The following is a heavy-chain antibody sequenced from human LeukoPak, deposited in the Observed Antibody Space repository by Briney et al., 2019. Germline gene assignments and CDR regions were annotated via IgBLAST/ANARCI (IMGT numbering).Heavy chain of an antibody. CDR1: GVSISAYY. CDR3: ARQGRTYYDSSGLYLEEERFDP. Sequence: PSETLCLSCTVSGVSISAYYRSWVRQPPGEGLEWIWYIYYSGSTNYSPPPKTRVSISVDTSKNQVSRKLTSVTAADAAVYYCARQGRTYYDSSGLYLEEERFDPWGQGTLVTVSS. V-gene: IGHV4-59*08. D-gene: IGHD3-22*01. J-gene: IGHJ5*02. CDR2: IYYSGST.